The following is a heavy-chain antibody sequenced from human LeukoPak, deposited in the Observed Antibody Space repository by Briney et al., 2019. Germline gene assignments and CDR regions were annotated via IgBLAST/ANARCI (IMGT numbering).Heavy chain of an antibody. J-gene: IGHJ5*02. D-gene: IGHD3-16*01. Sequence: PGGSLRLSCAASGFTFRNAWMSWVRQAPGKGLEWVGRIKSKTDGGTTDYAAPVKGIFTISRDDSKNTLYLQMNSLKTEDTAVYYCTTDASGGGSDPWGQGTLVTVSS. CDR2: IKSKTDGGTT. CDR3: TTDASGGGSDP. CDR1: GFTFRNAW. V-gene: IGHV3-15*01.